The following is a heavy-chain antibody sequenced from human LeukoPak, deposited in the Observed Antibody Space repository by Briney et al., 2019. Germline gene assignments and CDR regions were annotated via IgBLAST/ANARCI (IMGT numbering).Heavy chain of an antibody. CDR2: INQDGSEK. CDR1: GFTFNIYW. D-gene: IGHD6-19*01. V-gene: IGHV3-7*05. Sequence: GGSLRLSCAASGFTFNIYWMSWVRQAPGKGLEWVANINQDGSEKYYVDSVKGRFTISRDNSKNTLYLQMNSPRAEDTAVYYCAKSSSAWVEIDYWGQGTLVTVSS. CDR3: AKSSSAWVEIDY. J-gene: IGHJ4*02.